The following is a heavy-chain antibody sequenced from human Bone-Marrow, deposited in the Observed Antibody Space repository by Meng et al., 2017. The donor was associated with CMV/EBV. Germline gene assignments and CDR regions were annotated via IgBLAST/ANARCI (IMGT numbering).Heavy chain of an antibody. CDR2: INHRGGT. V-gene: IGHV4-34*01. D-gene: IGHD3-3*01. Sequence: SETLSLTCAVYGGSFSGYYWSWIRQPPGKGLEWIGEINHRGGTNYNSSLKSRVIISVDTSKNQFSLKLSSVTAADTATYYCARTGSRYYDFWSGYSHFDDWGQGTLVTVSS. CDR1: GGSFSGYY. CDR3: ARTGSRYYDFWSGYSHFDD. J-gene: IGHJ4*02.